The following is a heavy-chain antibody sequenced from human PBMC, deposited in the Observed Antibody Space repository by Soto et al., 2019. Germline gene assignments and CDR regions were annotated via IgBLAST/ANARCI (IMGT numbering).Heavy chain of an antibody. CDR3: VSGDVFDI. CDR1: DGSITGYY. J-gene: IGHJ3*02. D-gene: IGHD1-26*01. CDR2: IYSTGHA. V-gene: IGHV4-4*07. Sequence: QVQLQESGAGLVKPSETLSLRCTVSDGSITGYYWSWVRQPAGKGLEGIGRIYSTGHANYNPSLKSRVHRSVDTSQNRLFLELTSLTAAASGMYYCVSGDVFDIWGRGTNVTVSS.